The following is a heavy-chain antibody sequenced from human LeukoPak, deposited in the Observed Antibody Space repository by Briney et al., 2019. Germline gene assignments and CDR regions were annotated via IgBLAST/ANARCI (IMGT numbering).Heavy chain of an antibody. J-gene: IGHJ3*02. D-gene: IGHD2/OR15-2a*01. CDR2: ITASSDYI. CDR3: ARFLSGAFDI. Sequence: PGRSLRLSCAASGFSFGIYGMRWVRQAPGKGLEWDSSITASSDYIYYADSVQGRFTISRDNAKNSLYLQMNSLRAEDTAVYYCARFLSGAFDIWGQGTKVSVSS. V-gene: IGHV3-21*01. CDR1: GFSFGIYG.